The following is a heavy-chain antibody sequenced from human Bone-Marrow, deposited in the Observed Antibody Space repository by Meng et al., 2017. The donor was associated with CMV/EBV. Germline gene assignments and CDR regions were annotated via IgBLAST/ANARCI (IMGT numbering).Heavy chain of an antibody. CDR3: ARARYYDILTGYYTDAFDI. CDR2: ISYDGSNK. CDR1: GFTFSSYA. Sequence: GESLKIPCAASGFTFSSYAMHWVRQAPGKGLEWVAVISYDGSNKYYADSVKGRFTISRDNSKNTLYLQMNSLRSEDTAVYYCARARYYDILTGYYTDAFDIWGQGTMVTVSS. V-gene: IGHV3-30-3*01. D-gene: IGHD3-9*01. J-gene: IGHJ3*02.